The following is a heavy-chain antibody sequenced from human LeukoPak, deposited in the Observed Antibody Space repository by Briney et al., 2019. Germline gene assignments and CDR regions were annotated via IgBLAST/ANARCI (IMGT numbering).Heavy chain of an antibody. Sequence: PGRSLRLSCAASGFTFDDYAMHWVRQAPGKGLEWVSGISWNSGSIGYADSVKGRFTISRDNAKNSLYLQMNSLRAEDMALYYCVKDIAPDGSGNFDYWGQGTLVTVSS. D-gene: IGHD3-3*01. J-gene: IGHJ4*02. V-gene: IGHV3-9*03. CDR2: ISWNSGSI. CDR1: GFTFDDYA. CDR3: VKDIAPDGSGNFDY.